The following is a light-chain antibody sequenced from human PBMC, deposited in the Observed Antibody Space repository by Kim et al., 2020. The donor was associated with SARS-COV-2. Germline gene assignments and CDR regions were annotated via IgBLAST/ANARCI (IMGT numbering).Light chain of an antibody. CDR3: CSYAGSSSWV. V-gene: IGLV2-23*01. CDR2: EGS. Sequence: GQLITISCTGTSSDVGSYNLVSWYQQHPGKAPKLMIYEGSKRPSGVSNRFSGSKSGNTASLTISGLQAEDEADYYCCSYAGSSSWVFGGGTQLTVL. CDR1: SSDVGSYNL. J-gene: IGLJ3*02.